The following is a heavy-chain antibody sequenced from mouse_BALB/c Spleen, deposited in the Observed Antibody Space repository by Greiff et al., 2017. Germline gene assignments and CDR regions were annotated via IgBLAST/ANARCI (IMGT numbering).Heavy chain of an antibody. CDR3: APEVRGAMDY. J-gene: IGHJ4*01. V-gene: IGHV1S137*01. CDR1: GYTFTDYA. D-gene: IGHD2-14*01. Sequence: VQLHQSGAELVRPGVSVKISCKGSGYTFTDYAMHWVKQSHAKSLEWIGVISTYYGDASYNQKFKGKATMTVDKSSSTAYMELARLTSEDSAIYYCAPEVRGAMDYWGQGTSVTVSS. CDR2: ISTYYGDA.